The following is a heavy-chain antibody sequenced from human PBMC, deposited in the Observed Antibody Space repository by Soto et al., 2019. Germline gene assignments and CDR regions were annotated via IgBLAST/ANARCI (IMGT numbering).Heavy chain of an antibody. CDR3: ARDSGRRGWFDP. J-gene: IGHJ5*02. V-gene: IGHV4-31*03. Sequence: QVQLRESGPGLVKPSQTLSLTCTVSGGSISSGGYYWTWIRQHPGKGLEWIGHIYYSGNTYYNPSLKSRVTISGDTSKNQFSLELSSVTAADTAVYYCARDSGRRGWFDPWGQGTLVTVSS. CDR2: IYYSGNT. CDR1: GGSISSGGYY. D-gene: IGHD6-6*01.